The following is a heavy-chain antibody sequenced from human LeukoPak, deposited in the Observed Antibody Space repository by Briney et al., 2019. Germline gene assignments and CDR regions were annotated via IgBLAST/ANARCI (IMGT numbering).Heavy chain of an antibody. J-gene: IGHJ4*02. V-gene: IGHV3-30*04. Sequence: GGSLRLSCAASGFTFSSYAMHWVRQAPGKGLEWVAVISYDGSNKYYADSVKGRFTISRDNSKNTLYLQMNSLRAEDTAVYYCARGAILWFGELSPEGAFDYWGQGTLVTVSS. CDR1: GFTFSSYA. D-gene: IGHD3-10*01. CDR2: ISYDGSNK. CDR3: ARGAILWFGELSPEGAFDY.